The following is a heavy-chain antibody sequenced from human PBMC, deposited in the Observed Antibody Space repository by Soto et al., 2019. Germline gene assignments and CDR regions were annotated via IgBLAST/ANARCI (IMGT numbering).Heavy chain of an antibody. D-gene: IGHD3-10*01. V-gene: IGHV3-23*01. Sequence: QPGGSLRLSCAASGFTVSSNYMSWVRQAPGKGLEWVSSVIASGVGTYYADSVKGRFTISRDNSKNSLWLHMNSLRAEDTAVYYCAAGLDYYVSGSYYVFNYWGQGT. CDR1: GFTVSSNY. J-gene: IGHJ4*02. CDR3: AAGLDYYVSGSYYVFNY. CDR2: VIASGVGT.